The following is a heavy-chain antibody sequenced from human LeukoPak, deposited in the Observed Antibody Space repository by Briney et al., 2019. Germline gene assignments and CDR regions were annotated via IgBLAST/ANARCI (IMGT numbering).Heavy chain of an antibody. CDR1: GGSISSYG. D-gene: IGHD2-15*01. V-gene: IGHV4-59*08. J-gene: IGHJ5*02. CDR2: IYYSGST. CDR3: ARLRGYCSGGTCYCDP. Sequence: PSETLSLTCTVSGGSISSYGWSWIRQPPGKGLEWIGSIYYSGSTNYNPSLKSRVTISVDTSKNQFSLKLSSVTAADTAVYYCARLRGYCSGGTCYCDPWGQGTLVTVSS.